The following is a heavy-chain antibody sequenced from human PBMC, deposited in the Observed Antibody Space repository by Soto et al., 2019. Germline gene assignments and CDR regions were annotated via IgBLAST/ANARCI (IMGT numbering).Heavy chain of an antibody. V-gene: IGHV3-74*01. CDR2: INSDGSST. CDR1: GFTFSSYW. D-gene: IGHD2-21*01. J-gene: IGHJ6*02. CDR3: ARRDQIAYYYGMDV. Sequence: GGSLRLSCAASGFTFSSYWMNWVRQAPGKGLVWVSHINSDGSSTSYVDSVKGRFTISRDNAKNTLYLQMNSLRAVDTAVYYCARRDQIAYYYGMDVWGQGTTVTVSS.